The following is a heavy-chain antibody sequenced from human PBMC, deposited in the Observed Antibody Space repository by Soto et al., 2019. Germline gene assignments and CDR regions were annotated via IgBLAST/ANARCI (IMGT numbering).Heavy chain of an antibody. CDR3: ARGPRGIPLWAISNFDY. J-gene: IGHJ4*02. D-gene: IGHD5-18*01. CDR2: VYHSGST. CDR1: GGSVTSDYYY. Sequence: QVQLQESGPGLVKPSETMSLTCTVSGGSVTSDYYYWTWIRQPPGKELEWIGYVYHSGSTKYTPSLKSRVTISVDTSKKPFSLKLSSVTAADTAIYYCARGPRGIPLWAISNFDYWGQGTLVTVSS. V-gene: IGHV4-61*01.